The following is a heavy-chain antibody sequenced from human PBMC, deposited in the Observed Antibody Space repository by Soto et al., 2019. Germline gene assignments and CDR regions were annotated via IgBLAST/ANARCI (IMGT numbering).Heavy chain of an antibody. D-gene: IGHD3-9*01. CDR1: GGSFSGYY. CDR3: ARAGYDILTGYRYYYMDV. V-gene: IGHV4-34*01. CDR2: INHSGST. J-gene: IGHJ6*03. Sequence: SETLSLTCAVYGGSFSGYYWSWIRQPPGKGLEWIGEINHSGSTNYNPSLKSRVTISVDTSKNQFSLKLSSVTAADTAVYYCARAGYDILTGYRYYYMDVWGKGTTVTVSS.